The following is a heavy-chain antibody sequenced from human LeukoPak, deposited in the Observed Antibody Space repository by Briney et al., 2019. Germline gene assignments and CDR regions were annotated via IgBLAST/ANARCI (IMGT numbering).Heavy chain of an antibody. D-gene: IGHD6-19*01. V-gene: IGHV3-21*01. CDR2: ISSSSSYI. CDR1: GFTFSSYS. J-gene: IGHJ4*02. CDR3: ARSVAGNRFDY. Sequence: PGGSLRLSCAASGFTFSSYSMNWVRQAPGKGLEWVSSISSSSSYIYYADSVKCRFTISRDNAKNSLYLQMNSLRAEDTAVYYCARSVAGNRFDYWGQGTLVTVSS.